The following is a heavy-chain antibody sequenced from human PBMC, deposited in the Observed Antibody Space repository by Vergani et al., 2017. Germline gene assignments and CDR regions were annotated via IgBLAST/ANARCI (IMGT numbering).Heavy chain of an antibody. CDR1: GFTFSSYS. J-gene: IGHJ4*02. Sequence: EVQLVESGGGLVKPGGSLRLSCAASGFTFSSYSMNWVRQAPGKGLEWVSSISSSSSYIYYADSVKGRSTISRDNSKNTLYLQMNSLRAEDTAVYYCANQPDYGDYVCPIDYWGQGTLVTVSS. D-gene: IGHD4-17*01. V-gene: IGHV3-21*04. CDR3: ANQPDYGDYVCPIDY. CDR2: ISSSSSYI.